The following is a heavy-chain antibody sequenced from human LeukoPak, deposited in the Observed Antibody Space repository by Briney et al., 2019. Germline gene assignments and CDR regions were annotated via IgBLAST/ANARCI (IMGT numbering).Heavy chain of an antibody. CDR3: ARVLNSGYSDY. CDR1: GGSVTGYY. Sequence: SETLSLTCTVSGGSVTGYYWSWIRQPPGKGLEWIGYIYYSGSTNYNPSLKSRVTISVDTSKNQFSLKLSSVAAADTAVYYCARVLNSGYSDYWGQGTLVTVSS. D-gene: IGHD1-26*01. J-gene: IGHJ4*02. CDR2: IYYSGST. V-gene: IGHV4-59*02.